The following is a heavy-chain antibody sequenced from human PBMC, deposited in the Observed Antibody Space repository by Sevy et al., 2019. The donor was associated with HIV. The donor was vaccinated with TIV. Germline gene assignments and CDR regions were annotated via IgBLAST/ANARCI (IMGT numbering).Heavy chain of an antibody. CDR2: INPNSGGT. Sequence: ASVKVSCKASGYTFTGYYMHWVRQAPGQGLEWMGWINPNSGGTNYAQKFQGWVTMTRDTSISTAYMELSRLRSDDTAVYYCARGRLARHFYYYFMDVWGKGTTVTVSS. CDR3: ARGRLARHFYYYFMDV. CDR1: GYTFTGYY. V-gene: IGHV1-2*04. J-gene: IGHJ6*03. D-gene: IGHD3-3*02.